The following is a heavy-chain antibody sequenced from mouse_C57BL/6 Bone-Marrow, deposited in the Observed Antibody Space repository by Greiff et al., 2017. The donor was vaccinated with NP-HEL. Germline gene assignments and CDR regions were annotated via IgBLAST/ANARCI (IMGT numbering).Heavy chain of an antibody. CDR1: GYTFTEYT. V-gene: IGHV1-62-2*01. CDR3: ARHPHYYGSSYYWYFDV. Sequence: QVQLQQSGAELVKPGASVKLSCKASGYTFTEYTIHWVKQRSGQGLEWIGWFYPGSGSIKYNEKFKDKATLTADKSSSTVYMELSRLTSEDSAVYFCARHPHYYGSSYYWYFDVWGTGTTVTVSS. CDR2: FYPGSGSI. J-gene: IGHJ1*03. D-gene: IGHD1-1*01.